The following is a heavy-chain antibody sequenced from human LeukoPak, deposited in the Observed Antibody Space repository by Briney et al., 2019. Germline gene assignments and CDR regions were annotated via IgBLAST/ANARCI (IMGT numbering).Heavy chain of an antibody. CDR2: IYTSGST. CDR1: GGSISSYY. J-gene: IGHJ4*02. Sequence: SSETLSLTCTVSGGSISSYYWSWIRQPAGKGLEWIGRIYTSGSTNYNPSLKSRVTMSVGTSKNQFSLKLSSVTAADTAVYYCARLDSGYDWDYFDYWGQGTLATVSS. CDR3: ARLDSGYDWDYFDY. V-gene: IGHV4-4*07. D-gene: IGHD5-12*01.